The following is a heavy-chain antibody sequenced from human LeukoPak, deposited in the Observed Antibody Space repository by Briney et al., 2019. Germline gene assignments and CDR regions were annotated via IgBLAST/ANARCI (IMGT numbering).Heavy chain of an antibody. V-gene: IGHV4-34*01. Sequence: SETLSLTCAVYGGSFSGYYWSWIRQPPGKGLEWIGYIYHSGSTYYNPSLKSRVTISVDRSKNQFSLKLSSVTAADTAVYYCARDGGDGYNSDAFDIWGQGTMVTVSS. CDR3: ARDGGDGYNSDAFDI. CDR2: IYHSGST. D-gene: IGHD5-24*01. J-gene: IGHJ3*02. CDR1: GGSFSGYY.